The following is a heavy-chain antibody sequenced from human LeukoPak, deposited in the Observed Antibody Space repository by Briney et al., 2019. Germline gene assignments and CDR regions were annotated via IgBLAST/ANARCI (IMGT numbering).Heavy chain of an antibody. J-gene: IGHJ3*02. Sequence: GGSLRLSCAASGFTFSSYGMHWVRQAPGKGLEWVAFIRYDGSNKYYADSVKGRFTISRDNSKNTLYLQMNSLRAEDTAVYYCARAKTYPLIAAAGLNAFDIWGQGTMVTVSS. CDR3: ARAKTYPLIAAAGLNAFDI. CDR2: IRYDGSNK. V-gene: IGHV3-30*02. CDR1: GFTFSSYG. D-gene: IGHD6-13*01.